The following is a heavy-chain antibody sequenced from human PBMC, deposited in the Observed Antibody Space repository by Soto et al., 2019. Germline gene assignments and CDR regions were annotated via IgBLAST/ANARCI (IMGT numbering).Heavy chain of an antibody. V-gene: IGHV4-4*02. Sequence: QPPGKGPEWIGEINHRGSANYNPSLKSRVTISVDISKSQFSLRLTSVTAADTAVYYCARYNAASGTYYFDFWGQGALVTVSS. CDR3: ARYNAASGTYYFDF. J-gene: IGHJ4*02. CDR2: INHRGSA. D-gene: IGHD6-13*01.